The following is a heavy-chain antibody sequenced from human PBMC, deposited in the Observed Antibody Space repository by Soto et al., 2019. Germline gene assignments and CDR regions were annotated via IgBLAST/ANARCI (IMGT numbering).Heavy chain of an antibody. CDR1: GGSISSSSYY. CDR2: IYYSGST. Sequence: SETLSLTCTVSGGSISSSSYYWGWIRQPPGKGLEWIGSIYYSGSTYYNPSIKSRVTISVDTSKNQFSLKLSSVTAADTAVYYCARHRTTYYDILTGHYTGAFDIWGQGTMVTVSS. CDR3: ARHRTTYYDILTGHYTGAFDI. D-gene: IGHD3-9*01. J-gene: IGHJ3*02. V-gene: IGHV4-39*01.